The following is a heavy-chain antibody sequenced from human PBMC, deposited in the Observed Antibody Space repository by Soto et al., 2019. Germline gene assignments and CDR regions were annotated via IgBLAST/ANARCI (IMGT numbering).Heavy chain of an antibody. CDR3: ARGQKYDSSGYYSVGYFDY. D-gene: IGHD3-22*01. V-gene: IGHV3-30-3*01. CDR1: GFTFSSYA. Sequence: PGGSLRLSCASSGFTFSSYAMHWVRQAPGKGLEWVAVISYDGSNKYYADSVKGRFTISRDNSKNTLYLQMNSLRAEDTAVYYCARGQKYDSSGYYSVGYFDYWGQGTLVT. CDR2: ISYDGSNK. J-gene: IGHJ4*02.